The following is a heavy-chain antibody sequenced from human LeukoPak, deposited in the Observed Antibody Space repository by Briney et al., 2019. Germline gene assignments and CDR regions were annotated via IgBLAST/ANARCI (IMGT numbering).Heavy chain of an antibody. D-gene: IGHD3-16*02. CDR2: IKSKTDGGTT. Sequence: PGGSLRLSCAASGFTFDDYDMSWVRQAPGKGLEWVGRIKSKTDGGTTDYAAPVKGRFTISRDDSKNTLYLQMNSLKTEDTAVYYCTTVRGQPMITFGGVIAYFDYWGQGTLVTVSS. CDR3: TTVRGQPMITFGGVIAYFDY. CDR1: GFTFDDYD. J-gene: IGHJ4*02. V-gene: IGHV3-15*01.